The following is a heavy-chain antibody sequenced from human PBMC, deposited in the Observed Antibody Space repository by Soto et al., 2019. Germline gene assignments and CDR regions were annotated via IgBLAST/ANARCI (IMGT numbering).Heavy chain of an antibody. CDR3: ARVAVKYCSGGSCYSVSSDAFDI. D-gene: IGHD2-15*01. CDR2: IYYSGST. J-gene: IGHJ3*02. CDR1: GVSISSYY. V-gene: IGHV4-59*01. Sequence: PSETLSLTCTVSGVSISSYYWIWIRQPPGKGLEWIGYIYYSGSTNYNPSLKSRVAISVDTSKNQFSLKLSSVTAADTAVYYCARVAVKYCSGGSCYSVSSDAFDIWGQGTMVT.